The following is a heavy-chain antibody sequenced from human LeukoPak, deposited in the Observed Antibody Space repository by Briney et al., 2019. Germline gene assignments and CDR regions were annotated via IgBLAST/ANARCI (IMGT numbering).Heavy chain of an antibody. CDR3: VYCSGGNCFYAVRGWTY. Sequence: GGSLRLSCVASGFTFSNFGMHWVRQAPGKGLEWVTAISYDGITKQYADSVRGRFTISRDNSKNTVYLEMNSLRAEDTAVYYCVYCSGGNCFYAVRGWTYWGQGTLVTVSS. CDR1: GFTFSNFG. J-gene: IGHJ4*02. V-gene: IGHV3-30*03. CDR2: ISYDGITK. D-gene: IGHD2-15*01.